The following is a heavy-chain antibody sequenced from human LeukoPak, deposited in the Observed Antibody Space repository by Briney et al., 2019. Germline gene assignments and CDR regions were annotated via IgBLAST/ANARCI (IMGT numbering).Heavy chain of an antibody. J-gene: IGHJ4*02. CDR2: IYYSGST. V-gene: IGHV4-31*11. CDR1: GGSISSGGYY. Sequence: RSSETLSLTCAVSGGSISSGGYYWSWIRQHPGKGLEWIGYIYYSGSTYYNPSLKSRVTISVDTSENQFSLKLSSVTAADTAVYYCATEHYGGNSGGLYWGQGTLVTVSS. D-gene: IGHD4-23*01. CDR3: ATEHYGGNSGGLY.